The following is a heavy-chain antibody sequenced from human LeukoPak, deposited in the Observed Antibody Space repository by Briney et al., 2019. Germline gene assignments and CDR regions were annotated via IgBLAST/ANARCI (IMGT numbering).Heavy chain of an antibody. Sequence: GGSLRLSCAVSGITLSNYGMSWVRQAPGKGLEWVAGISDGGGSRNYADSVKGRFTISRDNPKNTLYLQMNSLRAEDTAVYFCAERGVVIRAVIIVGFHKEAYYFDYWGQGALVTVSS. CDR3: AERGVVIRAVIIVGFHKEAYYFDY. CDR1: GITLSNYG. D-gene: IGHD3-10*01. J-gene: IGHJ4*02. CDR2: ISDGGGSR. V-gene: IGHV3-23*01.